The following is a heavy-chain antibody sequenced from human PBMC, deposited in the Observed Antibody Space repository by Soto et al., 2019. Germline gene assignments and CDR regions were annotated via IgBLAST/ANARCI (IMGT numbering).Heavy chain of an antibody. J-gene: IGHJ4*02. D-gene: IGHD2-8*01. CDR2: ITSSSSYI. CDR3: VRDRSTNSRPDY. CDR1: GFTFSLYS. Sequence: EVQLVESGGGLVKPGGSLRLSCAASGFTFSLYSMIWVRQAPGKGLEWVASITSSSSYIYYEDSLKGRFTISRDNAKNSLFLQLDSLRAEDTAVYFCVRDRSTNSRPDYWGQGTLVTVSS. V-gene: IGHV3-21*04.